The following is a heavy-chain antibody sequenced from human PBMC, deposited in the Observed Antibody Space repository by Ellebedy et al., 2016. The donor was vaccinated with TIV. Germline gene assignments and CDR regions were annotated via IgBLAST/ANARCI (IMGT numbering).Heavy chain of an antibody. CDR2: IYPSDSAT. J-gene: IGHJ3*01. V-gene: IGHV5-51*01. CDR3: VRRAASSSRGWGGFDF. CDR1: GYNFKNSW. Sequence: GESLKISXQASGYNFKNSWIGWVRQMPGKGLEWMWLIYPSDSATKYSPSFQGQVTLSADKSISTAYLQWSSLKASDTAMYYCVRRAASSSRGWGGFDFWGQGTMVTVSS. D-gene: IGHD6-6*01.